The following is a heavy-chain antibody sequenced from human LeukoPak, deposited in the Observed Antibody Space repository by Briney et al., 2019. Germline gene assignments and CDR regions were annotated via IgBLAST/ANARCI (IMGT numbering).Heavy chain of an antibody. CDR2: ISWNSGSI. Sequence: LSLTCAVSGGSISSGGYSWSWIRQPPGKGLEWVSGISWNSGSIGYADSVKGRFTISRDNAKNSLYLQMNSLRAEDMALYYCAKSDYMDVWGKGTTVTVSS. CDR1: GGSISSGGYS. V-gene: IGHV3-9*03. CDR3: AKSDYMDV. J-gene: IGHJ6*03.